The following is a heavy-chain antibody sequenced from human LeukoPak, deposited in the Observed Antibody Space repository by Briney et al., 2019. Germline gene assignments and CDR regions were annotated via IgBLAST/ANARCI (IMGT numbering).Heavy chain of an antibody. J-gene: IGHJ4*02. D-gene: IGHD5-18*01. Sequence: PSETLSLTCTVSGGSISSSSYYWGWIRQPPGKGLEWIGSIYYSDSTYYNPSLKSRVTISVDTSKNQFSLKLSSVTAADTAVYYCAIRIQLWESGLIDYWGQGNLVTVSS. CDR2: IYYSDST. CDR3: AIRIQLWESGLIDY. CDR1: GGSISSSSYY. V-gene: IGHV4-39*01.